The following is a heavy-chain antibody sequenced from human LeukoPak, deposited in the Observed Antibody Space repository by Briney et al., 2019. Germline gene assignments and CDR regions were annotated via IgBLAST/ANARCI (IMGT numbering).Heavy chain of an antibody. Sequence: GGSLRLSCAASGFTFSNAWISWVRQAPGKGLDWVGRIKSKTDGGTTDYAAPVKGRFTISRDDSRNTLYLQMDSLKIEDTAVYYCTTDRYYDNSELQFQHWGQGTLVTVSS. V-gene: IGHV3-15*01. CDR3: TTDRYYDNSELQFQH. D-gene: IGHD3-22*01. CDR1: GFTFSNAW. CDR2: IKSKTDGGTT. J-gene: IGHJ1*01.